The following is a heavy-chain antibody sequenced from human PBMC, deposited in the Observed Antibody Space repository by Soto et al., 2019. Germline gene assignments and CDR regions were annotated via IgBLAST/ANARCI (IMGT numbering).Heavy chain of an antibody. CDR3: ARDLGYCSSTSCPWDYYYYGMDV. D-gene: IGHD2-2*01. CDR1: GFTFSSYA. J-gene: IGHJ6*02. Sequence: GSLRLSCAASGFTFSSYAMHWVRQAPCKGLEWVAVISYDGSNKYYADSVKGRFTISRDNSKNTLYLQMNSLRAEDTAVYYCARDLGYCSSTSCPWDYYYYGMDVWGQGTTVTVS. CDR2: ISYDGSNK. V-gene: IGHV3-30-3*01.